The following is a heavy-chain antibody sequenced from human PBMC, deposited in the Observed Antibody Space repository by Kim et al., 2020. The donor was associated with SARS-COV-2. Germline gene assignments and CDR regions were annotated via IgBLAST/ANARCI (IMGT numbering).Heavy chain of an antibody. CDR1: GFTFSSYG. J-gene: IGHJ4*02. Sequence: GGSLRLSCAASGFTFSSYGMHWVRQAPGKGLEWVAVIWYDGSNKYYADSVKGRFTISRDNSKNTLYLQMNSLRAEDTAVYYCARDSARLAIDYWGQGTLVTVSS. CDR2: IWYDGSNK. D-gene: IGHD6-19*01. V-gene: IGHV3-33*01. CDR3: ARDSARLAIDY.